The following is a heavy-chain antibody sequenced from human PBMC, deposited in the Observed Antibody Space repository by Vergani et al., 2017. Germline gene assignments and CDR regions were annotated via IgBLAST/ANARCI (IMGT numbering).Heavy chain of an antibody. D-gene: IGHD6-13*01. Sequence: QVQLVQSGAEVKKPGSSVKVSCKASGGTFSSYAISWVRQAPGQGLEWMGGIIPIICTANYAQKFQGRVTITADESTSTAYMELSSLRSEDTAVYYWARVNRIAAAGTPIDYWGQGTLVTVSS. CDR2: IIPIICTA. CDR1: GGTFSSYA. V-gene: IGHV1-69*01. J-gene: IGHJ4*02. CDR3: ARVNRIAAAGTPIDY.